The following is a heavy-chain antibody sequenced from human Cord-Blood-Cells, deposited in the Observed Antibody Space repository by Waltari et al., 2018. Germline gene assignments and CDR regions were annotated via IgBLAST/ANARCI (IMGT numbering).Heavy chain of an antibody. J-gene: IGHJ4*02. CDR1: GGSFSGYY. V-gene: IGHV4-34*01. Sequence: QVQLQQWGAGLSKPSETLSLTCAVYGGSFSGYYWSWIRQPPGKGLEWIGEINHSVSTNYNPSLKSRVTISVDTSKNQFSLKLSSVTAADTAVYYCARVSSGLYYFDYWGQGTLVTVSS. CDR2: INHSVST. CDR3: ARVSSGLYYFDY. D-gene: IGHD3-10*01.